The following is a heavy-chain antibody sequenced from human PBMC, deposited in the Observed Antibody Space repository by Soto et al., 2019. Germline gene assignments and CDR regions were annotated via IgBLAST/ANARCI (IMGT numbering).Heavy chain of an antibody. Sequence: QVQLQESGPGLVKPSQTLSLTCTVSGGSISSGDYYWSWIRQPPGKGLEWIGYIYYSGSTYYNPSLKSRVNIPVDTSKNQFSLKLSSVTAADTAVYYCARKDYCGGDCYSFDYWGQGTLVTVSS. CDR1: GGSISSGDYY. J-gene: IGHJ4*02. CDR3: ARKDYCGGDCYSFDY. D-gene: IGHD2-21*02. V-gene: IGHV4-30-4*01. CDR2: IYYSGST.